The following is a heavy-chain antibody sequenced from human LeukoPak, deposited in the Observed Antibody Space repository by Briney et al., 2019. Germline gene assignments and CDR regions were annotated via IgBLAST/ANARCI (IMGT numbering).Heavy chain of an antibody. CDR2: ISGSGGSGST. CDR3: TESGLNRFDY. CDR1: GFTFSSYA. V-gene: IGHV3-23*01. J-gene: IGHJ4*02. D-gene: IGHD2-15*01. Sequence: PGGSLRLSCAASGFTFSSYAMSWVRQAPGKGLEWVSTISGSGGSGSTYYADSVKGRFTISRDNSKNTLYLQMNSLRVEDTAVYYCTESGLNRFDYWGQGTLVTVSS.